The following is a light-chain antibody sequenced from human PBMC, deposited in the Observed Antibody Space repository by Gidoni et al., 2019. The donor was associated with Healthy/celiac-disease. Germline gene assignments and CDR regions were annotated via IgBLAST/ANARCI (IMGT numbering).Light chain of an antibody. CDR2: GAS. J-gene: IGKJ1*01. V-gene: IGKV3-20*01. Sequence: EIVLTQSPGTLSLSPGERATLSCSASQRVSSSYLAWYQQKPGQAPRLLIYGASSRATGIPDRFSGSGSGTDFTLTISRLEPEDFAVYYCQQYGSSSWTFGQGTKVEIK. CDR1: QRVSSSY. CDR3: QQYGSSSWT.